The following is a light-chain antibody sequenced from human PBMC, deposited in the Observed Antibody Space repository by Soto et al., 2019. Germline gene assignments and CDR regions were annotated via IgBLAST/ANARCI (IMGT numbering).Light chain of an antibody. Sequence: QSVLTQPASVSGSPGQSIAISCTGTSSDVGGYDYVSWYQQQPDKAPKLMIYEVTKRPSGVSNRFSGSKSGNTASLTISGLQSEDEADYDCSSHTSGSTRVFGTGTKVTV. V-gene: IGLV2-14*01. CDR1: SSDVGGYDY. CDR2: EVT. J-gene: IGLJ1*01. CDR3: SSHTSGSTRV.